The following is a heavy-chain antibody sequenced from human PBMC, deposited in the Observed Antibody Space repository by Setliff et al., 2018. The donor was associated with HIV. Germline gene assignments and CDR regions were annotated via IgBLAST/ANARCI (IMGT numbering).Heavy chain of an antibody. V-gene: IGHV3-48*04. D-gene: IGHD3-9*01. J-gene: IGHJ6*02. CDR2: VNPNGGST. CDR3: TRGGRLQYFDWPSYAMDV. Sequence: GGSLRLSCAASQFTFSSYYMNCVRQAPGNGLELVGQVNPNGGSTYLIDSGKDRFNTSRDNAKNTLHLQMNSLKTEDTALYYCTRGGRLQYFDWPSYAMDVWGQGTTVTVS. CDR1: QFTFSSYY.